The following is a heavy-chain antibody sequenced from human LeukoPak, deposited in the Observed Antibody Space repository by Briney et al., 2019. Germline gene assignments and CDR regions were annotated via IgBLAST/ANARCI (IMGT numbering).Heavy chain of an antibody. CDR3: ARVVRLFLGSGSYKFDP. D-gene: IGHD3-10*01. CDR2: MNPNSGNT. CDR1: GYTFTSYD. J-gene: IGHJ5*02. V-gene: IGHV1-8*03. Sequence: ASVKVSCKASGYTFTSYDINWLRQATGQGLEWMGWMNPNSGNTGYAQRFQGRVTITRHTSISTAYMELSSLRSEDTAVYYCARVVRLFLGSGSYKFDPWGQGTLVTVSS.